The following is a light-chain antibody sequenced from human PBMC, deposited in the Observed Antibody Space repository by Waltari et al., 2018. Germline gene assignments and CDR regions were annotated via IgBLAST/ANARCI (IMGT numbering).Light chain of an antibody. CDR2: GAS. Sequence: EIVMTQSPATLSVSPGERATLSCRASQSISRQLAWYQQKPGQAPRLLIYGASTRATGIPARFSGSGSGTEFTLTISSLQSEDFAVYFCQQYHESPPITFGPGTKVDIK. CDR3: QQYHESPPIT. CDR1: QSISRQ. V-gene: IGKV3-15*01. J-gene: IGKJ3*01.